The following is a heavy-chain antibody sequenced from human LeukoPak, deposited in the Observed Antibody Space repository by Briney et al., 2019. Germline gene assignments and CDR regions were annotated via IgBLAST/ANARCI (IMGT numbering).Heavy chain of an antibody. V-gene: IGHV4-39*01. CDR2: VHHSGST. CDR1: SGSISSPTYY. D-gene: IGHD3-10*01. CDR3: ARLGGYYDPPGY. Sequence: PSETLSLTCSVSSGSISSPTYYWAWIRQPPGKGLEWIGTVHHSGSTYYSPSLVSRVTISVDTSKNQFSLKLASVTAADTAFYYCARLGGYYDPPGYWGQGTLVTVSS. J-gene: IGHJ4*02.